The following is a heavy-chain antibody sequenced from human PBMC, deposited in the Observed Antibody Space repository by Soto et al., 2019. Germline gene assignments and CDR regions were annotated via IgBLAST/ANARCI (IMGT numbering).Heavy chain of an antibody. D-gene: IGHD3-10*01. CDR1: GGSISSGGYY. V-gene: IGHV4-31*03. J-gene: IGHJ6*02. CDR2: IYYSGST. CDR3: ARAAGFGASSDSNYYAMDV. Sequence: SETLSLTCTVSGGSISSGGYYWSWIRQHPGKGLEWIGYIYYSGSTYYNPSLKSRVTISVDTSKNQFSLKLSSVTAADTAVYFCARAAGFGASSDSNYYAMDVGGQGTTVTVS.